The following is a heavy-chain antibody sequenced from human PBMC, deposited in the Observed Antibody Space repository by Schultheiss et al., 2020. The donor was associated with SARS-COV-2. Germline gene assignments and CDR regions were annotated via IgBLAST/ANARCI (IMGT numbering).Heavy chain of an antibody. J-gene: IGHJ5*02. CDR1: GYTLSELS. CDR3: ARDRPFGDWGTTNWFDP. D-gene: IGHD3-10*01. Sequence: ASVKVSCKVSGYTLSELSIHWVRQTPGKGLEWMGWINPNSGGTNYAQKFQGRVTMTRDTSINTAYMELSRLRSDDTAVYYCARDRPFGDWGTTNWFDPWGQGTLVTVSS. CDR2: INPNSGGT. V-gene: IGHV1-2*02.